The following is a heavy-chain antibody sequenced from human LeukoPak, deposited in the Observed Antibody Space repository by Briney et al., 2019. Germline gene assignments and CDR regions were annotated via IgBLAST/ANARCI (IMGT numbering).Heavy chain of an antibody. Sequence: GASVKVSCKASGYTFTGYYMHWVRQAPGHGLEWMGWINPNSGGTNYAQKFQGRVTMTRDTSISTAYMELSRLRSDDTAVYYCARDPTVDIVATISTQRPFDYWGQGTLVTVSS. D-gene: IGHD5-12*01. CDR2: INPNSGGT. J-gene: IGHJ4*02. V-gene: IGHV1-2*02. CDR3: ARDPTVDIVATISTQRPFDY. CDR1: GYTFTGYY.